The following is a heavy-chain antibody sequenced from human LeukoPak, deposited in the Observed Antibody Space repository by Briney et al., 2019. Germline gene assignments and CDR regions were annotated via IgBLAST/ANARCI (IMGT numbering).Heavy chain of an antibody. J-gene: IGHJ4*02. CDR2: ISSSSSYI. Sequence: PGXSLRLSCAASGFTFSSYSMNWVRQAPGKGLEWVSSISSSSSYIYYADSVKGRFTISRDNAKNSLYLQMNSLRAEDTAVYYCASSTSWLGWWYFDYWGQGTLVTVSS. D-gene: IGHD2-2*01. V-gene: IGHV3-21*01. CDR3: ASSTSWLGWWYFDY. CDR1: GFTFSSYS.